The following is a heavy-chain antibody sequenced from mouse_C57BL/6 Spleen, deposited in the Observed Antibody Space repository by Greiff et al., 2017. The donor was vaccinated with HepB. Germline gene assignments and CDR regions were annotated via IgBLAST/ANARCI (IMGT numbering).Heavy chain of an antibody. V-gene: IGHV3-6*01. CDR1: GYSITSGYY. CDR3: ARGGYGSSWYFDV. J-gene: IGHJ1*03. D-gene: IGHD1-1*01. CDR2: ISYDGSN. Sequence: EVQLKESGPGLVKPSQSLSLTCSVPGYSITSGYYWNWIRQFPGNKLEWMGYISYDGSNNYNPSLKNRISITRDTSKNQFFLKLNSVTTEDTATYYCARGGYGSSWYFDVWGTGTTVTVSS.